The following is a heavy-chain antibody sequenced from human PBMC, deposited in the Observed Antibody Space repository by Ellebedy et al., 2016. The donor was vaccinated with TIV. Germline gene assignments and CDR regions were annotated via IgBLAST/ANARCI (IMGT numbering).Heavy chain of an antibody. Sequence: MPSETLSLTCTVSGGSISSGGYYWSWIRQHPGKGLEGIGYIYYSGSTYYNPSLKSRVTISVDTSKNQFSLKLSSVTAADTAVYYCARHPYSAAGPKYYFDYWGQGTLVTVSS. V-gene: IGHV4-31*03. D-gene: IGHD6-13*01. J-gene: IGHJ4*02. CDR3: ARHPYSAAGPKYYFDY. CDR2: IYYSGST. CDR1: GGSISSGGYY.